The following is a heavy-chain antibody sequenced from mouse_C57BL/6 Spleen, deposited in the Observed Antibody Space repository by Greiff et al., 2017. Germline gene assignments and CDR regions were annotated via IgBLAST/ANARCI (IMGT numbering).Heavy chain of an antibody. CDR2: IYYSGTI. CDR3: ARDAPYAMDY. CDR1: GISITTGNYR. J-gene: IGHJ4*01. Sequence: EVKLLESGPGLVKPSQTVFLTCTVTGISITTGNYRWSWIRPFPGNKLEWIGYIYYSGTISYNPTHTSRTTITRDTPKNQFFLEMNSLTAEDTATYCCARDAPYAMDYWGQGTSVTVSS. V-gene: IGHV3-5*01.